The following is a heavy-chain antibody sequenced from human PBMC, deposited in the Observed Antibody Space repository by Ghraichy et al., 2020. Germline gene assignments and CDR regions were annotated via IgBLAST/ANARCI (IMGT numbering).Heavy chain of an antibody. D-gene: IGHD5-18*01. CDR1: GFTFSIYS. J-gene: IGHJ5*02. CDR2: INANSNSI. V-gene: IGHV3-21*06. CDR3: ARHEDTSVVNRWFGP. Sequence: LSLTCAASGFTFSIYSMVWVRQAPGKGLEWISFINANSNSIYIADSVQGRFPISRDNARNSLYLQMDSLSAEDTAVYYCARHEDTSVVNRWFGPWGQGTLVTVSS.